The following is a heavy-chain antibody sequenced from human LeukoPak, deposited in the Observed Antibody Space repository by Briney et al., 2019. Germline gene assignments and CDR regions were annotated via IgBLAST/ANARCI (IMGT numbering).Heavy chain of an antibody. D-gene: IGHD7-27*01. J-gene: IGHJ4*02. Sequence: PGGSLRLSCAASGFTFSSYSMNWVRQAPGKGLEWVSYIISSSSTIYYADPVKGRFTISGDNAKNSLYLQMNSLRAEDTAVYYCARRSLTGEEEGGFDYWGQGTLVTVSS. CDR2: IISSSSTI. CDR3: ARRSLTGEEEGGFDY. CDR1: GFTFSSYS. V-gene: IGHV3-48*01.